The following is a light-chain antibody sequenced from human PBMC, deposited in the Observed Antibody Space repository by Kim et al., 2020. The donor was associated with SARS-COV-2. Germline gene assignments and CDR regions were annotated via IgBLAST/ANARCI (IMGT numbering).Light chain of an antibody. CDR3: QQDDNFQVT. V-gene: IGKV3-20*01. CDR1: QCVSKNC. J-gene: IGKJ1*01. CDR2: RAT. Sequence: SPGERDTVFVRAMQCVSKNCLESYQKRPRQSLSLLMMRATSSATGIPARVSGSGCGTDVSLTISRLEPEDLAVYHCQQDDNFQVTSVEGTKVDIK.